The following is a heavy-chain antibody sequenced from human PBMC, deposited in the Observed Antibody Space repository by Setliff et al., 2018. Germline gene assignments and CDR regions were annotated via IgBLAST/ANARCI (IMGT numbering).Heavy chain of an antibody. D-gene: IGHD3-16*02. CDR1: GDSISSHF. CDR2: IYYTGST. Sequence: SETLSLTCTVSGDSISSHFWTWIRQPPGKGLEWVGHIYYTGSTSYNASVKSRVTVSLDTSKNQFSLKLTSVTAADTAVYYCARARYSSGWFGGVITQDAFDIWGQGTMVTVSS. J-gene: IGHJ3*02. CDR3: ARARYSSGWFGGVITQDAFDI. V-gene: IGHV4-59*08.